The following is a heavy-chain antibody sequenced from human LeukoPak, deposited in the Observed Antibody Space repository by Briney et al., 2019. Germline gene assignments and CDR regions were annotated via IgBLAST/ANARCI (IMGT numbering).Heavy chain of an antibody. V-gene: IGHV3-7*01. Sequence: HPGGSLRLSCVASGFTFSSYWMSWVRQAPGKGLEWVANINQDGSEKYDVDSAKGRFTISRDNAKNSLYLQMNSLRAEDTAVYYCARGGGDMDVWGKGTTVTISS. J-gene: IGHJ6*03. CDR3: ARGGGDMDV. CDR2: INQDGSEK. CDR1: GFTFSSYW. D-gene: IGHD3-10*01.